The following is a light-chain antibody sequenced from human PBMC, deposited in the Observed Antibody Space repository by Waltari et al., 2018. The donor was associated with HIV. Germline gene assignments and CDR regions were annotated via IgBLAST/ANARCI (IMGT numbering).Light chain of an antibody. Sequence: SALPQPRSVSGSPGQSVTISCTGTRSDVGGYDSVSWYLQHPGKVPKLIIYEVIKRPSGVPDRFSGSKSGNTASLTISGLQTEDEADYFCCSYAGTYTYVLFGGGTKLTVL. CDR1: RSDVGGYDS. CDR2: EVI. CDR3: CSYAGTYTYVL. V-gene: IGLV2-11*01. J-gene: IGLJ3*02.